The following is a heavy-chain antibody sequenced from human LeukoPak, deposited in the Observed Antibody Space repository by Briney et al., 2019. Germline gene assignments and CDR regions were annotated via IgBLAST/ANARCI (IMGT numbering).Heavy chain of an antibody. CDR1: GFTFSSYA. D-gene: IGHD2-15*01. Sequence: GRSLRHSCAASGFTFSSYAMHWVRQAPGKGLEWVALISYGGSNKYCADSVKGRFTISRDNSKNTLYLQMNSLRAEDTAVYYCARRFCSGGSCFSAYYSYYDMDVWGQGTTVTVSS. CDR3: ARRFCSGGSCFSAYYSYYDMDV. V-gene: IGHV3-30-3*01. CDR2: ISYGGSNK. J-gene: IGHJ6*02.